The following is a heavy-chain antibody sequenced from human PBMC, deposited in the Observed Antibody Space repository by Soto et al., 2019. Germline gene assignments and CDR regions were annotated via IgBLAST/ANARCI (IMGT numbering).Heavy chain of an antibody. D-gene: IGHD6-19*01. Sequence: GGSLRLSCAVSGVTFRDYWMHWVRQVPGKGLLWVSRIGPDGTSTKYADSVKGRFTISRSNPENTLYLQMNSLRAEDTGVYYCVREVIAVLVSIRWFDPWGQGTLVTVSS. CDR3: VREVIAVLVSIRWFDP. J-gene: IGHJ5*02. CDR2: IGPDGTST. V-gene: IGHV3-74*01. CDR1: GVTFRDYW.